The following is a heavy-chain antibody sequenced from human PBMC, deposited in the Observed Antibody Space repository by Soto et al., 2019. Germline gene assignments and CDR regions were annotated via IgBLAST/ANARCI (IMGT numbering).Heavy chain of an antibody. CDR2: ISYDGSNK. CDR3: ARGWWAQVATIVFYYYYGMDV. J-gene: IGHJ6*02. V-gene: IGHV3-30-3*01. CDR1: GFTFSSYA. Sequence: PGGSLRLSCAASGFTFSSYAMHWVRQAPGKGLEWVAVISYDGSNKYYADSVKGRFTISRDNSKNTLYLQMNSLRAEDTAVYYCARGWWAQVATIVFYYYYGMDVWGQGTTVTVSS. D-gene: IGHD5-12*01.